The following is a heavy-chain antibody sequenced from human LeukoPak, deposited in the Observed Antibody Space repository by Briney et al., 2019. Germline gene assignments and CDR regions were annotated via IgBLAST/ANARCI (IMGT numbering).Heavy chain of an antibody. D-gene: IGHD6-13*01. Sequence: ASVKVSCKASGGTFSSYAISWVRQAPGQGLEWMGGIIPIFGTANYAQKFQGRVTITADESTSTAYMELSSLRSEDTAVYYCARLTRIAAAGTSASDIWGQGTMVTVSS. V-gene: IGHV1-69*13. CDR3: ARLTRIAAAGTSASDI. CDR1: GGTFSSYA. J-gene: IGHJ3*02. CDR2: IIPIFGTA.